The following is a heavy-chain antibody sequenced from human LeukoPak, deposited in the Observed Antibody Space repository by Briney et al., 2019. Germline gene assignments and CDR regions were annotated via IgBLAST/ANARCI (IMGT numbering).Heavy chain of an antibody. CDR2: MSYSGST. Sequence: SETLSLTCTVSGASISSSSYYWGWIRQPPGKGLEWIGTMSYSGSTYHNPSLKSRVTISVDTSKNQFSLKLSSVTAADTAVYYCARVRIGIQLWLRYYYMDVWGKGTTVTVSS. CDR1: GASISSSSYY. D-gene: IGHD5-18*01. CDR3: ARVRIGIQLWLRYYYMDV. V-gene: IGHV4-39*07. J-gene: IGHJ6*03.